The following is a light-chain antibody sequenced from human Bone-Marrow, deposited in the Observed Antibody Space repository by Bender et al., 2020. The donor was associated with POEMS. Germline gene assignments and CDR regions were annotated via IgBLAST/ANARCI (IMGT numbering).Light chain of an antibody. CDR1: ALSKKY. Sequence: SYELRQPHSVSVSPGETARITCSGDALSKKYASWYQQKSGQAPVLVIYDDTKRPSEIPERFSGSSSGTVATLTVAGAQVDDEGDYYCYSTDSSGYHRVFGGGTKLTVL. CDR3: YSTDSSGYHRV. V-gene: IGLV3-10*01. CDR2: DDT. J-gene: IGLJ3*02.